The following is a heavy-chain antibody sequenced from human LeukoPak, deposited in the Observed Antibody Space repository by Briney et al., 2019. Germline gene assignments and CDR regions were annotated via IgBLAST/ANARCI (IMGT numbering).Heavy chain of an antibody. D-gene: IGHD6-13*01. V-gene: IGHV4-39*01. J-gene: IGHJ4*02. CDR1: GRSISSSSYY. Sequence: PSETLSLTCTVSGRSISSSSYYWGWIRQPPGKGLEWIGSIYYSGSTYYNPSLKSRGTLSVDTSKNQFSQKLSPGTAADTAVYYCAEIAAAGTGGYWGQGTLVTVSS. CDR3: AEIAAAGTGGY. CDR2: IYYSGST.